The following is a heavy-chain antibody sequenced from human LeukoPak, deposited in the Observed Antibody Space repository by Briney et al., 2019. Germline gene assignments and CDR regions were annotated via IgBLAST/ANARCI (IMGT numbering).Heavy chain of an antibody. J-gene: IGHJ3*02. CDR2: INHSGST. CDR1: GGSFSGYY. D-gene: IGHD2-8*01. V-gene: IGHV4-34*01. Sequence: SETLSLTCAVYGGSFSGYYWSWIRQPPGKGLEWIGEINHSGSTNYNPSLKSRVTISVDTSKNQFSLKLSSVTAADTAVYYCAREVLSAFDIWGQGTMVTASS. CDR3: AREVLSAFDI.